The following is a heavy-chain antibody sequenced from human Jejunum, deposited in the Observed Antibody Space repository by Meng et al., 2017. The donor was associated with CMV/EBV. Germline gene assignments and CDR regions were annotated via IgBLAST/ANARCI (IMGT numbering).Heavy chain of an antibody. V-gene: IGHV4-59*01. CDR3: ARDQRQTYFYGADI. D-gene: IGHD6-25*01. J-gene: IGHJ6*02. Sequence: VSGGSISGYVWGWIRQPPGQGLEWIGYIYSSGSTNYNPSLKSRVTMLVDPSKNQFSLKLSSVTAADTAVYYCARDQRQTYFYGADIWGQGTTVTVSS. CDR2: IYSSGST. CDR1: GGSISGYV.